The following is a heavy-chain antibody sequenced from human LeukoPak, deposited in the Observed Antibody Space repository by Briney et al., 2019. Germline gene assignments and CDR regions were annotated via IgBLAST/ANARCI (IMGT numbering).Heavy chain of an antibody. J-gene: IGHJ4*02. CDR1: GGSISGYY. V-gene: IGHV4-4*07. D-gene: IGHD3-9*01. Sequence: PSETLSLTCTVSGGSISGYYWSWIRQPARKGLEWIGHIFTSGSTNYNPSLKSRVTMSVDTSKNQFSLKLTSVTAADTAVYYCARDLTFDILTGYYISPFDCWGQGTLVTVSS. CDR2: IFTSGST. CDR3: ARDLTFDILTGYYISPFDC.